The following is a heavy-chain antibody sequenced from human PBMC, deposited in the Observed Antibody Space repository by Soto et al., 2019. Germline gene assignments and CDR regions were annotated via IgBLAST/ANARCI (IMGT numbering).Heavy chain of an antibody. CDR2: IDPSDSYT. CDR1: GYNFTAFW. Sequence: PGESLKISCKASGYNFTAFWIHWVRQMPGKGLEWLGKIDPSDSYTNHSPSFEGHVTISTDNSITTAYLQWSSLRASDTALYFCARVHKNWFDSWAQGTMVTVSS. CDR3: ARVHKNWFDS. V-gene: IGHV5-10-1*01. J-gene: IGHJ5*01.